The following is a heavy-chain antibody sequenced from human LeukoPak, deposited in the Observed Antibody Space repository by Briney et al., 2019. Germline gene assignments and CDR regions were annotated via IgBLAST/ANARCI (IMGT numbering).Heavy chain of an antibody. D-gene: IGHD6-13*01. CDR1: GFTFSSYA. CDR2: ISSSSSYI. J-gene: IGHJ4*02. CDR3: ARDFRPDHLSSSWSLN. V-gene: IGHV3-21*01. Sequence: GGSLRLSCAASGFTFSSYAMSWVRQAPGKGLEWVSSISSSSSYIYYADSVKGRFTISRDNAKNSLYLQMNSLRAEDTAVYYCARDFRPDHLSSSWSLNWGQGTLVTVSS.